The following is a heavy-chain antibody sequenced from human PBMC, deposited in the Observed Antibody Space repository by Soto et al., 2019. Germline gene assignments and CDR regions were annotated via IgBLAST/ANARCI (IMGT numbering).Heavy chain of an antibody. D-gene: IGHD3-10*01. V-gene: IGHV3-30*03. J-gene: IGHJ5*01. CDR1: GFTFSSYG. CDR2: ISYDGSNK. Sequence: GSLRLSCAASGFTFSSYGMPWVRQAPGKGLEWVAVISYDGSNKYYADSVKGRFTISRDNAKNTLYLQMNSLRAEDTAVYYCARDWIINSGGRGTLVTVS. CDR3: ARDWIINS.